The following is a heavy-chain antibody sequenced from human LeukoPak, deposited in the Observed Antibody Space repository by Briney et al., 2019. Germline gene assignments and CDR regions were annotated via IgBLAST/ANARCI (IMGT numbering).Heavy chain of an antibody. D-gene: IGHD6-6*01. V-gene: IGHV4-39*01. CDR1: GGSISSSSYY. CDR3: ARRRNMVAARPNDAFDI. J-gene: IGHJ3*02. CDR2: IYYSGST. Sequence: SETLSLTRTVSGGSISSSSYYWGWIRQPPGKGLEWIGSIYYSGSTYYNPSLKSRVTISVDTSKNQFSLKLSSVTAADTAVYYCARRRNMVAARPNDAFDIWGQGTMVTVSS.